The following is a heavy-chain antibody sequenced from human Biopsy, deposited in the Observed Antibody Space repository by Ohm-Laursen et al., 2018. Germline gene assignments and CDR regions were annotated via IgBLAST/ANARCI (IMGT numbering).Heavy chain of an antibody. CDR2: VTPIFGTS. CDR3: ASSDGRSGFDY. J-gene: IGHJ4*02. D-gene: IGHD3-10*01. Sequence: SSVKVSCKAPGGTFSDYAISWVRQAPGQGLEWMGGVTPIFGTSNHALKFQGRVTLTADGSTSTAYMELSSLRSEDTGVYYCASSDGRSGFDYWGQGTLVTVSS. CDR1: GGTFSDYA. V-gene: IGHV1-69*01.